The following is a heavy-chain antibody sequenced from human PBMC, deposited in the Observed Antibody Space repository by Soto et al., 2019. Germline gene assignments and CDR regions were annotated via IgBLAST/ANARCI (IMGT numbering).Heavy chain of an antibody. CDR1: GYTFTSYY. V-gene: IGHV1-46*03. CDR3: ARGIGRGAFDI. J-gene: IGHJ3*02. CDR2: INPSGGST. Sequence: ASVKVSCKASGYTFTSYYMHWLRQAPGQGLERMGIINPSGGSTSYAQKFQGRVTMTRDTSTSTVYMELSSLRSEDTAVYYCARGIGRGAFDIWGQGTMVTVSS.